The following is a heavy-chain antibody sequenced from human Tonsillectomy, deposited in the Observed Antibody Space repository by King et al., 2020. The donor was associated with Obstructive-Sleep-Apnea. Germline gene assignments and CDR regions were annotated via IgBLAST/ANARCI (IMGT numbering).Heavy chain of an antibody. V-gene: IGHV3-66*01. CDR1: GFTVSSNY. CDR2: IYSGGST. Sequence: VQLVESGGGLVQPGGSLRLSCAASGFTVSSNYMSWVRQAPGKGLEWFSVIYSGGSTYYADSVKGRFTISRDNSKNTLYLQMNNLRAEDTALYYCARGATGGYDSDADYNGAVDYWGQGTLVTVSS. D-gene: IGHD3-22*01. J-gene: IGHJ4*02. CDR3: ARGATGGYDSDADYNGAVDY.